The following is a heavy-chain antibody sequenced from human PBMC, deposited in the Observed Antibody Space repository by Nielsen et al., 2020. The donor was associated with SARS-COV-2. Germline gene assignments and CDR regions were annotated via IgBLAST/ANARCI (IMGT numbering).Heavy chain of an antibody. CDR2: INPNSGGT. J-gene: IGHJ3*02. Sequence: ASVKVSCKASGYTFTGYYMHWVRQAPGQGLEWTGWINPNSGGTNYAQKFQGRVTMTRDTSISTAYMELSRLRSDDTAVYYCATSYYDCWSGWSHDAFDIWGQGTMVTVSS. CDR3: ATSYYDCWSGWSHDAFDI. CDR1: GYTFTGYY. D-gene: IGHD3-3*01. V-gene: IGHV1-2*02.